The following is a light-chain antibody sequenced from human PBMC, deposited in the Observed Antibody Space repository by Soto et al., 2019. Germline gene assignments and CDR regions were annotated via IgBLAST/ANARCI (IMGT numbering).Light chain of an antibody. CDR2: GAS. J-gene: IGKJ4*01. V-gene: IGKV1-27*01. CDR1: RDISNY. Sequence: DIQVTQSPSSLSASLGDRVSITFRASRDISNYLAWYQQKPGQVPRLLISGASTLHSGVPSRFSGSGSGTDFTLTITSLQPEDIATYFCQKYDTAPLTFGGGTKVDIK. CDR3: QKYDTAPLT.